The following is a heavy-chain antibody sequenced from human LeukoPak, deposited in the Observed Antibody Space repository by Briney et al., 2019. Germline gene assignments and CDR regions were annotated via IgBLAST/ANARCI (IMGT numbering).Heavy chain of an antibody. CDR2: ISSSGSTI. CDR3: ARYYDTSGYPYYLDY. J-gene: IGHJ4*02. CDR1: GFTLSDYY. Sequence: GGSLRLSCAASGFTLSDYYMSWIRQAPGKGLEWVSYISSSGSTIYYTDSVKGRFTISRDNAKNSLYLEMTSLRAEDTAVYYCARYYDTSGYPYYLDYWGQGALVSVST. V-gene: IGHV3-11*04. D-gene: IGHD3-22*01.